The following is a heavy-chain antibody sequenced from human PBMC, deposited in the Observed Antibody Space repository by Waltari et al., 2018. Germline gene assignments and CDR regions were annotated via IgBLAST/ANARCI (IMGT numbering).Heavy chain of an antibody. Sequence: EVQLVESGGGLVKPGGSLRLSCAASGFTFSSYSMNWVRQAPGKGLEWVSSISSSSSYIYYADSVKGLFTISRDNANNSLYRQMNSLGAEDTAVYYCARDTQRWLLALGPHDAFDIWGQGTMVTVSS. V-gene: IGHV3-21*01. CDR1: GFTFSSYS. CDR3: ARDTQRWLLALGPHDAFDI. CDR2: ISSSSSYI. J-gene: IGHJ3*02. D-gene: IGHD5-12*01.